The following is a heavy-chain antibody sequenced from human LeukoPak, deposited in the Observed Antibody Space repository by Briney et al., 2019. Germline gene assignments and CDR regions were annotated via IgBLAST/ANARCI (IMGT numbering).Heavy chain of an antibody. CDR3: ARAWGEQWLVMVY. V-gene: IGHV3-9*01. CDR2: ISWNSGSI. D-gene: IGHD6-19*01. CDR1: GFTFDDYA. J-gene: IGHJ4*02. Sequence: SLRLSCAASGFTFDDYAMHWVRQAPGKGLEWVSGISWNSGSIGYADSVKGRFTISRDNSKNTLYLQMNSLRAEDTAVYYCARAWGEQWLVMVYWGQGTLVTVSS.